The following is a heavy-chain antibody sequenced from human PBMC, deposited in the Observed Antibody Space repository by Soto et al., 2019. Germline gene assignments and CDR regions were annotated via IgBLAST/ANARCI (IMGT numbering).Heavy chain of an antibody. CDR1: GITFSNYA. V-gene: IGHV3-23*01. D-gene: IGHD6-19*01. CDR3: ARSVEGHFDY. Sequence: GGSLRLSCAASGITFSNYALSWVRQAPGKGLEWVSAISGSGTNTHYADSVKGRFTISRDNSENTLYLQMNGLRADDTAVYFCARSVEGHFDYWGQGTVVTVSS. CDR2: ISGSGTNT. J-gene: IGHJ4*02.